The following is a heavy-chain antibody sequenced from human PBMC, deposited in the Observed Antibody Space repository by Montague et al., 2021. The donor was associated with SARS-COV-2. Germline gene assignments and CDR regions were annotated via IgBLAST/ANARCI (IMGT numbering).Heavy chain of an antibody. D-gene: IGHD3-22*01. CDR1: GFIFSDSP. CDR2: IRNKANNHAT. J-gene: IGHJ4*02. CDR3: IGLSVDDTSAYKPY. Sequence: SLRLSCAASGFIFSDSPIHWVRQASGKGLEWVGRIRNKANNHATAYAASVKGRFTISRDDSKNTAYLQMNSLKTEDTAVYFCIGLSVDDTSAYKPYWGQGSLVTVSS. V-gene: IGHV3-73*01.